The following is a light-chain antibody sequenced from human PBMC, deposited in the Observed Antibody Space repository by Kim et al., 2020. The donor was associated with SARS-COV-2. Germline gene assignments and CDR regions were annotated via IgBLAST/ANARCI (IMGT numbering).Light chain of an antibody. V-gene: IGLV1-44*01. CDR2: SNN. CDR3: TAWDDSLNGWV. J-gene: IGLJ3*02. CDR1: SSNIGSNT. Sequence: ELTQPPSASGTPGQRVTISCSGSSSNIGSNTVNWYQQLPGTAPKLLIYSNNQRPSGVPDRFSGSKSGTSASLAISGLQSEDEADYYCTAWDDSLNGWVVGGGPQLTVL.